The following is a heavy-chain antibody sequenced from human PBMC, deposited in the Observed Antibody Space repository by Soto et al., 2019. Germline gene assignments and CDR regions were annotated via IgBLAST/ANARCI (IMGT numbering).Heavy chain of an antibody. CDR2: IKQDGIEK. V-gene: IGHV3-7*01. CDR1: GFTFSRYW. Sequence: GGSLRLSCAASGFTFSRYWMNWVRQAPGKGLEWVANIKQDGIEKNYVDSVKGRFTISRDNARNSLYLQMDSLRAEDTAVYFCARGDTPMITGMDSFDIWGQGTMVTVSS. D-gene: IGHD5-18*01. J-gene: IGHJ3*02. CDR3: ARGDTPMITGMDSFDI.